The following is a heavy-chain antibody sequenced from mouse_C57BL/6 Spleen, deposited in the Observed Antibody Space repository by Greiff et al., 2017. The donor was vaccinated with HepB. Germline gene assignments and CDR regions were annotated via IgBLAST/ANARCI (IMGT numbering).Heavy chain of an antibody. J-gene: IGHJ4*01. D-gene: IGHD1-1*01. CDR2: INPNNGGT. CDR1: GYTFTDYN. CDR3: ARSGYGSSLYAMDY. V-gene: IGHV1-18*01. Sequence: EVKLVESGPELVKPGASVKIPCKASGYTFTDYNMDWVKQSHGKSLEWIGDINPNNGGTIYNQKFKGKATLTVDKSSSTAYMELRSLTSEDTAVYYCARSGYGSSLYAMDYWGQGTSVTVSS.